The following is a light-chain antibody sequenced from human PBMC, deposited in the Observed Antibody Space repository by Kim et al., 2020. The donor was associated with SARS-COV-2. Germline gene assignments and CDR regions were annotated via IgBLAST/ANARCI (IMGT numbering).Light chain of an antibody. J-gene: IGLJ2*01. V-gene: IGLV1-40*01. CDR3: QSYDSSLSGSV. CDR1: SSNIGAGYD. CDR2: GNS. Sequence: VTTSCSGSSSNIGAGYDVHWYQKLPGTAPKLLIYGNSNRPSGVPDRFSGSKSGTSASLAITGLQAEDEADYYCQSYDSSLSGSVFGGGTQLTVL.